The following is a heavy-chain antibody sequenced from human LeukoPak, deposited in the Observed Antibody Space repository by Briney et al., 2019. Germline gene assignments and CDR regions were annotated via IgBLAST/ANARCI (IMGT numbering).Heavy chain of an antibody. Sequence: GGSLRLSCAASGFTFAAYSMNWVRQAPGKGLEWVSSVIVPTDSMYYGDSVKGRFTISRDNAMNSLYLQMSSLRAEDTAVYYCARDFARTGDYHHFDYWGQGTLVTVSS. V-gene: IGHV3-21*01. J-gene: IGHJ4*02. D-gene: IGHD7-27*01. CDR2: VIVPTDSM. CDR3: ARDFARTGDYHHFDY. CDR1: GFTFAAYS.